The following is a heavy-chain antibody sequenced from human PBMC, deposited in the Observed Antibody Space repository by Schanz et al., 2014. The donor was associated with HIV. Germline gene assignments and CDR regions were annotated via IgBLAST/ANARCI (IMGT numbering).Heavy chain of an antibody. Sequence: EVQLLESGGGLVQPGVSLRLSCVASRFTFNTYAMAWVRQAPGKGLECVSSIDNNGGRTYYADSVKGRFTISRDNSKYTLYLQMNSLRVEDTAVYYCAKDMVPGDITGAYYYYGVDVWGQGTTVTVSS. CDR2: IDNNGGRT. V-gene: IGHV3-23*01. D-gene: IGHD2-2*01. CDR1: RFTFNTYA. J-gene: IGHJ6*02. CDR3: AKDMVPGDITGAYYYYGVDV.